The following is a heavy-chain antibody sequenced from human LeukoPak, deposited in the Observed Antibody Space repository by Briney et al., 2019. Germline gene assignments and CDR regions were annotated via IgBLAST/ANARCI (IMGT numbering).Heavy chain of an antibody. V-gene: IGHV1-18*01. Sequence: ASVTVSCKASGYTFTIYGFSWVRLAPGQGLEWMGSISLSNGHTNYAQKFQGRDTPTTDASTSTAYMDLRSLKSHDTAVYYCARRGLSEHDYWGQGTLVTVSS. J-gene: IGHJ4*02. D-gene: IGHD1-26*01. CDR1: GYTFTIYG. CDR3: ARRGLSEHDY. CDR2: ISLSNGHT.